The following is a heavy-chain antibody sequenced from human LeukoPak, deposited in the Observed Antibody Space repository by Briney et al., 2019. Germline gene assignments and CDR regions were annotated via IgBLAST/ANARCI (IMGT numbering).Heavy chain of an antibody. CDR2: ISSSSSYI. Sequence: PGGSLRLSCAASGFTFSSYSMNWVRQAPGKGLEWVSSISSSSSYIYYTGLVKGRFTISRDNAKNSLYLQMNSLRAEDTAVYYCAKSQTGRIAVAGTTDYWGQGTLVTVSS. CDR3: AKSQTGRIAVAGTTDY. J-gene: IGHJ4*02. V-gene: IGHV3-21*01. CDR1: GFTFSSYS. D-gene: IGHD6-19*01.